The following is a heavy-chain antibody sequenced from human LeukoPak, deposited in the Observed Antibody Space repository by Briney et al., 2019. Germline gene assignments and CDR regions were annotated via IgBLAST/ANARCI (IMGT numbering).Heavy chain of an antibody. V-gene: IGHV1-24*01. J-gene: IGHJ3*02. D-gene: IGHD3-22*01. CDR3: ATAIKDYYDSSGPDAFDI. CDR2: FDPEDGET. Sequence: ASVKVSCKVSGYTLTELSMHWVRQAPGKGLEWMGGFDPEDGETIHAQKFQGRVTMTEDTSTDTAYMELSSLRSEDTAVYYCATAIKDYYDSSGPDAFDIWGQGTMVTVSS. CDR1: GYTLTELS.